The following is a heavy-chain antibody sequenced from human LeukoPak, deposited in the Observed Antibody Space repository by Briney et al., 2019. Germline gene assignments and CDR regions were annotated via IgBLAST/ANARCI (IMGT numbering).Heavy chain of an antibody. D-gene: IGHD6-19*01. J-gene: IGHJ4*02. CDR1: GGSISSYY. Sequence: SETLSLTCTVSGGSISSYYWSWIRQPPGKGLEWIGYIYYSGSTNYNPSLKSRVTISVDTSKNQFSLKLSSVTAADTAVYYCAREKGSGWFYYLDHWGQGTLVTVSS. CDR2: IYYSGST. V-gene: IGHV4-59*01. CDR3: AREKGSGWFYYLDH.